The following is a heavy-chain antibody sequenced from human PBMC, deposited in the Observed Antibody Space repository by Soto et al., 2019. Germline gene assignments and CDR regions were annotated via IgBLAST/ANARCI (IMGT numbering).Heavy chain of an antibody. CDR2: IYWDDDN. Sequence: QITLKESGPTLVKPTQTLTLTCTFSGLSLSTSGVGVGWIRQPPGKTLEWLALIYWDDDNRYSPSLKSRLTNTKDTSKNQVVLTMTNMDPVDTATYCCAHRLSGTAGSGMDVWGQGTTVTVSS. CDR3: AHRLSGTAGSGMDV. CDR1: GLSLSTSGVG. D-gene: IGHD1-7*01. V-gene: IGHV2-5*02. J-gene: IGHJ6*02.